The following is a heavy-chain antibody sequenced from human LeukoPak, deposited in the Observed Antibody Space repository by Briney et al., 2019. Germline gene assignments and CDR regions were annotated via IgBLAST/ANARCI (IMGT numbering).Heavy chain of an antibody. Sequence: QPGGSLRLSCAASGFIFSSYWMSWVRQAPGKGLEWVANIKEDGSEKYYVDSVKGRFTISRDNAKNSPYLQMNSLRAEDTAVYYCARDSSGWSDLDYWGQGTLVTVSS. V-gene: IGHV3-7*05. CDR2: IKEDGSEK. CDR1: GFIFSSYW. J-gene: IGHJ4*02. D-gene: IGHD6-19*01. CDR3: ARDSSGWSDLDY.